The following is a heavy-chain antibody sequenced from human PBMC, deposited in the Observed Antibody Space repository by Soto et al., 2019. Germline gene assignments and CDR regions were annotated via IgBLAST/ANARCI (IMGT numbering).Heavy chain of an antibody. J-gene: IGHJ6*02. V-gene: IGHV4-59*08. D-gene: IGHD2-15*01. CDR2: IYYSGST. Sequence: QVQLQESGPGLVQPSKTLSLTCTVSGGSISSYYWSWIRQPPGKELQYIGYIYYSGSTNYNPSLKSRLTISDDTSTNQFSLTPSSAAAADTAGYYCARGWWEREGYAIDVWGQGATVTVAS. CDR3: ARGWWEREGYAIDV. CDR1: GGSISSYY.